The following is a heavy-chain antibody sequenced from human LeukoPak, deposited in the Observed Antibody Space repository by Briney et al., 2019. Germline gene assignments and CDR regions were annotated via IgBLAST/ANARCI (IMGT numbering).Heavy chain of an antibody. Sequence: GGSLRLSCAASGFSFSSYGMHWVRQAPGKGLEWVAFIRYDGSNKYYADSVKGRFTISRDNSKNTLYLQMNSLRAEDTAVYYCAKDYYCSGGSCYFTSPMNSDYWGQGTLVTVSS. CDR3: AKDYYCSGGSCYFTSPMNSDY. D-gene: IGHD2-15*01. V-gene: IGHV3-30*02. CDR2: IRYDGSNK. CDR1: GFSFSSYG. J-gene: IGHJ4*02.